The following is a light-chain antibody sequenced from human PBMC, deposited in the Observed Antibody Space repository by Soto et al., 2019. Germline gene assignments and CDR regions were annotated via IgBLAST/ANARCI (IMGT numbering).Light chain of an antibody. CDR1: ESISSW. Sequence: DIQMTQSPSTLPASVGATVTITSPASESISSWLAWYQQKPGKAPKLLIYRASSLESGVPSRFSGSGSGTEFTLTISSLQPDDFATYYCQQYDSYSVTFGQGTKVDIK. V-gene: IGKV1-5*03. CDR3: QQYDSYSVT. CDR2: RAS. J-gene: IGKJ1*01.